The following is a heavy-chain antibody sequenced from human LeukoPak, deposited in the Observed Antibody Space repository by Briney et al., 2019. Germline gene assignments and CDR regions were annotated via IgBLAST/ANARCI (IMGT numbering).Heavy chain of an antibody. CDR2: IYNSANT. Sequence: SDTLSLTCPVSGDSISSSRYCCDWIRQPPGKGLEGMGNIYNSANTHYNPSLKTRITMSVDTSKNQFSLKLNSVTAADTGIYYCARHSRSAYTGYENAFDIWGQGTMVTVSS. CDR3: ARHSRSAYTGYENAFDI. CDR1: GDSISSSRYC. V-gene: IGHV4-39*01. J-gene: IGHJ3*02. D-gene: IGHD5-12*01.